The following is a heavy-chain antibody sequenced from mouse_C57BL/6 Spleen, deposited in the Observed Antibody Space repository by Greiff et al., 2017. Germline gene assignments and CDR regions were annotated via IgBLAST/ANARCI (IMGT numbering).Heavy chain of an antibody. J-gene: IGHJ4*01. V-gene: IGHV1-50*01. D-gene: IGHD1-2*01. CDR3: ARSLYGLYAMDY. CDR2: IEPSDSYT. CDR1: GYTFTSYW. Sequence: QVQLQQPGAELVKPGASVKLSCKASGYTFTSYWMQWVKQRPGQGLEWIREIEPSDSYTNYNQKFKGKATLTVATSSSTAYMQLSSLTSEASAVYDRARSLYGLYAMDYWGQGTSVTVSS.